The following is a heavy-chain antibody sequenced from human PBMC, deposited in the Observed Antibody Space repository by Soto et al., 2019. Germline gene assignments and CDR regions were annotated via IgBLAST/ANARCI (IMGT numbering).Heavy chain of an antibody. D-gene: IGHD3-16*01. CDR1: GYTFTKYG. Sequence: QVQLVQSGAEVKNPGASVKVSCKTSGYTFTKYGVGWVRQAPGQGLEWMGWISGSSGNANYAEKVQGRITLTTHTSTSTAYIELRSLRSDETAVYYCAREMAGVGGEYDYWGQGTVVTVSS. CDR2: ISGSSGNA. V-gene: IGHV1-18*01. J-gene: IGHJ4*02. CDR3: AREMAGVGGEYDY.